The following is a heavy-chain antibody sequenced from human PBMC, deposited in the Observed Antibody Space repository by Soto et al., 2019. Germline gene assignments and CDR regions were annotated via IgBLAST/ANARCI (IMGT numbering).Heavy chain of an antibody. V-gene: IGHV3-23*01. CDR1: AFTFSSYA. CDR2: ISGSGDST. D-gene: IGHD5-18*01. CDR3: AKDGRIHLYSPPFDY. Sequence: EVQLLESGGGLVQQGGSLRLSCAASAFTFSSYAMSWVRQTPRKGLEWVSSISGSGDSTFYADSVKGRFTISRDNSKHTLYLEMSSLRAEDTAIYFCAKDGRIHLYSPPFDYWGQGALVSVTS. J-gene: IGHJ4*02.